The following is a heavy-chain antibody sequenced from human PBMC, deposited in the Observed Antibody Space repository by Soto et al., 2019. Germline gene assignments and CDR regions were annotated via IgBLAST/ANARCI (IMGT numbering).Heavy chain of an antibody. CDR2: INPNSGGT. J-gene: IGHJ3*02. D-gene: IGHD3-10*01. V-gene: IGHV1-2*02. CDR1: GYTFTGYY. CDR3: ARVIWFGELSDAFDI. Sequence: ASVKVSCKASGYTFTGYYMHWVRQAPGQGLEWMGWINPNSGGTNYAQKFQGRVTMTRDTSISTAYMELSRLRSDDTAVYYCARVIWFGELSDAFDIWGQGTMVTVSS.